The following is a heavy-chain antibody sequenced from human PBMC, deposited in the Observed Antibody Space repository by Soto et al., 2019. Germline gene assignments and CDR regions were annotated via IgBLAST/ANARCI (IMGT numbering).Heavy chain of an antibody. Sequence: PSATLSLTCTVSGGSISSSSYYWGWIRQPPGKGLEWIGSIYYSGSTYYNPSLKSRVTISVDTSKNQFSLKLSSVTAADTAVFYCARTIYGDYVGYYYYYMDVWGKGTTVTVSS. V-gene: IGHV4-39*01. CDR3: ARTIYGDYVGYYYYYMDV. CDR2: IYYSGST. D-gene: IGHD4-17*01. CDR1: GGSISSSSYY. J-gene: IGHJ6*03.